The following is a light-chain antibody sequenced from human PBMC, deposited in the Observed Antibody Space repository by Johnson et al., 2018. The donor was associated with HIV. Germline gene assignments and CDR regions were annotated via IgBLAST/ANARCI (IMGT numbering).Light chain of an antibody. Sequence: QSVLTQPPSVSAAPGQKVTISCSGSSANIGNNYVSWYQQLPGTAPKLLIYKNDKRPSGIPDRFSGSKSGTSATLGIAGLQPGDEADYYCGTWDTSLTTGGVFGTGTKVTVL. V-gene: IGLV1-51*02. J-gene: IGLJ1*01. CDR3: GTWDTSLTTGGV. CDR2: KND. CDR1: SANIGNNY.